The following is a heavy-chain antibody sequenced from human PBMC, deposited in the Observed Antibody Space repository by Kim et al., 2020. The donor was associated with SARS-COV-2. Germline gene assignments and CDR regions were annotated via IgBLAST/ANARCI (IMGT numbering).Heavy chain of an antibody. V-gene: IGHV3-23*01. CDR2: ISGSGGST. CDR3: AKSNYGSGSYNYFDY. J-gene: IGHJ4*02. CDR1: GFTFSSYA. D-gene: IGHD3-10*01. Sequence: GGSLRLSCAASGFTFSSYAMSWVRQAPGKGLEWVSAISGSGGSTYYADSVKGRFTISRDNSKNTLYLQMNSLRAEDTAVYYCAKSNYGSGSYNYFDYWGQGTLVTVSS.